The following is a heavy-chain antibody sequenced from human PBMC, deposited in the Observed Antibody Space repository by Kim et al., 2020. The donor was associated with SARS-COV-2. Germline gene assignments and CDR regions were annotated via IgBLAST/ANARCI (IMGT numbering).Heavy chain of an antibody. CDR2: ISYDGSNK. CDR1: GFTFSSYA. D-gene: IGHD6-13*01. Sequence: GGSLRLSCAASGFTFSSYAMHWVRQAPGKGLEWVAVISYDGSNKYYADSVKGRFTISRDNSKNTLYLQMNSLRAEDTAVYYCARESRPYSSSWSVDYWGQGTLVTFSS. CDR3: ARESRPYSSSWSVDY. V-gene: IGHV3-30*04. J-gene: IGHJ4*02.